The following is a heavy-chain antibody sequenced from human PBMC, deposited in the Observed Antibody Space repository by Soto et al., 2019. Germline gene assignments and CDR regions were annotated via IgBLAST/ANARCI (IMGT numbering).Heavy chain of an antibody. CDR3: ATNTRRPAANWLPKWVDL. J-gene: IGHJ4*02. CDR2: ISAYNGKT. V-gene: IGHV1-18*01. CDR1: GYIFSNYG. Sequence: QVQLVQPGGEVKEPGASVKISCKASGYIFSNYGISWVRQAPGQGLEWMAWISAYNGKTYYAQKVQDRVTVTTDTSTSTGYMEVRSLRSDDTAVYYCATNTRRPAANWLPKWVDLWGQGTLVTVSS. D-gene: IGHD2-2*01.